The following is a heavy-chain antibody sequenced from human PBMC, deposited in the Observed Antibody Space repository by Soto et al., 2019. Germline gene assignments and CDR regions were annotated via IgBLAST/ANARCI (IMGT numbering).Heavy chain of an antibody. CDR3: ATQEVGGSYVYTFDP. CDR2: IYHSGST. CDR1: GDSISAYS. J-gene: IGHJ5*02. D-gene: IGHD1-26*01. V-gene: IGHV4-59*12. Sequence: PSETLSLTCTVSGDSISAYSWSWVRQPPGKGLEWIGYIYHSGSTYYNPSLKSRVTISVDRSKNQFSLKLSSVTAADTAVYYCATQEVGGSYVYTFDPWGQGTLVTVSS.